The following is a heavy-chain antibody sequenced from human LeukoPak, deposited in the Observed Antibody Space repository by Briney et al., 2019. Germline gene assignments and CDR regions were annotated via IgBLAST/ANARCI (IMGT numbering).Heavy chain of an antibody. CDR1: GYTFTGYY. V-gene: IGHV1-2*04. D-gene: IGHD1-26*01. CDR2: INPNSGRT. CDR3: ARWGEENYGMDV. J-gene: IGHJ6*02. Sequence: GASVKVSCKASGYTFTGYYMHWVRQAPGQGLEWMGWINPNSGRTNYAQKFQGWVTMTRDTSISTAYMELSRLRSDDTAVYYCARWGEENYGMDVWGQGTTVTVSS.